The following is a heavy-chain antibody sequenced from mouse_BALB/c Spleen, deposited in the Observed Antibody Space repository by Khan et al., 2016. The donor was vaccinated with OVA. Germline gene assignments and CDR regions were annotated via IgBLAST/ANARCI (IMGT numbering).Heavy chain of an antibody. Sequence: EVQLQESGPSLVKPSQTLSLTCSVTGDSITSGYWNWIRKFPGNKLEYMGYISYSGNTYYNPSIKSRISITRDTSTNKHYLQLTSVTTEDSATSYCAGTTYYGNYYVDYWGQGTTLTVSS. CDR2: ISYSGNT. J-gene: IGHJ2*01. CDR1: GDSITSGY. D-gene: IGHD2-10*01. V-gene: IGHV3-8*02. CDR3: AGTTYYGNYYVDY.